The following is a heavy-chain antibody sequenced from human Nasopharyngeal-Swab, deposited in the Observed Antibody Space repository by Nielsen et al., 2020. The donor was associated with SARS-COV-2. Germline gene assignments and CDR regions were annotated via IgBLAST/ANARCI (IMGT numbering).Heavy chain of an antibody. Sequence: WIRQPPGKGLEWIGEINHSGSTNYNPSLKSRVTISVDTSKNQFSLKLSSVTAADTAVYYCARPTTLGYYDGMDVWGQGTTVTSP. CDR2: INHSGST. J-gene: IGHJ6*02. D-gene: IGHD1-14*01. V-gene: IGHV4-34*01. CDR3: ARPTTLGYYDGMDV.